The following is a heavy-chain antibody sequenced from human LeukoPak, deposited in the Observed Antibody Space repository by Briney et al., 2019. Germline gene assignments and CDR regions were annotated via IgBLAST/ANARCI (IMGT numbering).Heavy chain of an antibody. J-gene: IGHJ5*02. CDR1: RYTFTGYY. CDR2: INPNSGGT. D-gene: IGHD1-26*01. Sequence: EASAKVSCKASRYTFTGYYMHWVRQAPGQGLEWMGWINPNSGGTNYAQKFQGRVTMTRDTSISTAYMELSRLRSDDTAVYYCARDPGTVGDLDPWGQGTLVTVSS. CDR3: ARDPGTVGDLDP. V-gene: IGHV1-2*02.